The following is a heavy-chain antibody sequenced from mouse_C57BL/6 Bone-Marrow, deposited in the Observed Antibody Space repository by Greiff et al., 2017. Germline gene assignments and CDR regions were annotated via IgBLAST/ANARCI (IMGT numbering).Heavy chain of an antibody. CDR3: ARGGTNWGYYYAMDY. J-gene: IGHJ4*01. CDR2: IDPSDSET. CDR1: GYTFTSYW. D-gene: IGHD4-1*01. V-gene: IGHV1-52*01. Sequence: QVQLQQPGAELVRPGSSVKLSCKASGYTFTSYWMHWVKQRPIQGLEWIGNIDPSDSETHYNQKFKDKATLTVDKSSSTAYMQLSSLTSWDSAVYYCARGGTNWGYYYAMDYWGQGTSVTVSS.